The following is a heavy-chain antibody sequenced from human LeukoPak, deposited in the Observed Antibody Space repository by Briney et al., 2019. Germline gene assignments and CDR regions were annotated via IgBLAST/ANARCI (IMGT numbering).Heavy chain of an antibody. CDR3: ARVGFGDWNWFDP. Sequence: SETLSLTCTVSGGSISSYYWNWIRQPPGKGLEWIGYIYYSGSTNYNPSLKSRVSISVDTSKNQFSLKLSSVTAADTAVYYCARVGFGDWNWFDPWGQGTLVTVSS. D-gene: IGHD3-16*01. CDR1: GGSISSYY. V-gene: IGHV4-59*01. J-gene: IGHJ5*02. CDR2: IYYSGST.